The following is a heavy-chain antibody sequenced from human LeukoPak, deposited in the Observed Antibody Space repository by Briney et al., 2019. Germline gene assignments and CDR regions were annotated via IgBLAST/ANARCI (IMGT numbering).Heavy chain of an antibody. V-gene: IGHV4-61*01. CDR2: IQNSART. J-gene: IGHJ6*02. CDR3: ATDYSNFYGMDV. Sequence: PSETLSLTCTVAGGSVNSGSYFWSWIRQPPGKGPEWIGYIQNSARTNYNPSLESRVNISVDSSKDQFSLRLSSVTAADTAVYYCATDYSNFYGMDVWGQGTTVTVSS. D-gene: IGHD4-11*01. CDR1: GGSVNSGSYF.